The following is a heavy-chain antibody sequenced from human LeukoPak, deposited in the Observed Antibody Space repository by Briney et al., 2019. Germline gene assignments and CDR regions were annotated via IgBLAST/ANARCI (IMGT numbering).Heavy chain of an antibody. CDR3: AESNKGATFDPFDY. D-gene: IGHD3-3*01. J-gene: IGHJ4*02. CDR2: ISAGGGST. Sequence: GGSLRLSCAASGFTFSKYAMSWVRQAPGKGLEWVSSISAGGGSTYSADSVKGRFTISRDNSKNTLSLQMNSLRADDTAVYYCAESNKGATFDPFDYWGQGTLVTVSS. CDR1: GFTFSKYA. V-gene: IGHV3-23*01.